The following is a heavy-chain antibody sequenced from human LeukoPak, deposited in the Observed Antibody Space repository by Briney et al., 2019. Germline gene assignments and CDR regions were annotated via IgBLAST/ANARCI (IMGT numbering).Heavy chain of an antibody. CDR2: IYYSGYT. CDR3: ARDFKYCSSTSCYYYYMDV. V-gene: IGHV4-59*12. CDR1: GGSISSYY. Sequence: SETLSLTCTVSGGSISSYYWSWIRQPPGKGLEWIGYIYYSGYTNYNPSLKSRVTISVDTSKNQFSLKLSSVTAADTAVYYCARDFKYCSSTSCYYYYMDVWGKGTTVTVSS. D-gene: IGHD2-2*01. J-gene: IGHJ6*03.